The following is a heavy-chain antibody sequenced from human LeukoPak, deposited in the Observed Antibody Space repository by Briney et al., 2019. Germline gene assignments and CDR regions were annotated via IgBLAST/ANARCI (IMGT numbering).Heavy chain of an antibody. Sequence: PGGSLRLSCAASGFTFSSYAMSWVRQAPGKGLEWVSAISGSGGSTYYADSVKGRFTISRDNSKNTLYLQMNSLRAEDTAVYYCAKANIPPYYYGSGSSPINDYWGQGTLVTVSS. CDR2: ISGSGGST. V-gene: IGHV3-23*01. CDR1: GFTFSSYA. J-gene: IGHJ4*02. D-gene: IGHD3-10*01. CDR3: AKANIPPYYYGSGSSPINDY.